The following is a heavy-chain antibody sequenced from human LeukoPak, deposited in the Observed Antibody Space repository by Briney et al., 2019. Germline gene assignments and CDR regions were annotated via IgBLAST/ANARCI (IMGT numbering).Heavy chain of an antibody. D-gene: IGHD6-19*01. CDR1: GFTFSSYS. CDR3: ARDSSGWGFFYFDY. V-gene: IGHV3-21*01. J-gene: IGHJ4*02. CDR2: ISSSSSYI. Sequence: GGSLRLSCAASGFTFSSYSMNWVRQAPGKGLEWVSSISSSSSYIYCADSVKGRFTISRDNAKNSLYLQMNSLRAEDTAVYYCARDSSGWGFFYFDYWGQGTLVTVSS.